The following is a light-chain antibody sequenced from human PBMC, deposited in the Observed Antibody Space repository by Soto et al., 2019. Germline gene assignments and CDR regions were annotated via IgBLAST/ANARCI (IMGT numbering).Light chain of an antibody. J-gene: IGKJ3*01. Sequence: EIVLTQSPATLSLSPGERATLSCRASQSISSYLAWYQQKPDQAPMLLIYDASNRATGIPARFSGSGSGTYFTLTISSLEPEDFAVYYCHQRSTWPFTFGPGTKVHIK. CDR2: DAS. CDR3: HQRSTWPFT. V-gene: IGKV3-11*01. CDR1: QSISSY.